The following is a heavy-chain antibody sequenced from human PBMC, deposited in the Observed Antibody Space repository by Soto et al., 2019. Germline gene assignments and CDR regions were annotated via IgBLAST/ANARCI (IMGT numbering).Heavy chain of an antibody. V-gene: IGHV4-31*03. CDR3: AREAVEWDIHYGSQYWYFDL. Sequence: QVQLQETGPGLVRPSQTLSLTCTVSGGSISSGGYYWSWIRQHPGKGLEWIGYIYYSGSTYYNPSLKSRVTISVDTSKNLFSLKLSSVTAADTAVYYCAREAVEWDIHYGSQYWYFDLWGRGTLVTVSS. D-gene: IGHD3-3*01. J-gene: IGHJ2*01. CDR2: IYYSGST. CDR1: GGSISSGGYY.